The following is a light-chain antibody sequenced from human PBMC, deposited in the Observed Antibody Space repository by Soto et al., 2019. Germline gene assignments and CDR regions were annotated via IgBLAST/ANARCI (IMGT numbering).Light chain of an antibody. Sequence: QSVLTQPPSVSGAPGQRVTISCTGTSSNIGAGYDVHWYQQVPGTSPKLLIFVNSNRPSGVPDRFSGSKSGTSASLAITGLQAEDEADYCCQSYDNSLSVHVVFGGGTKLTVL. CDR3: QSYDNSLSVHVV. J-gene: IGLJ2*01. CDR1: SSNIGAGYD. CDR2: VNS. V-gene: IGLV1-40*01.